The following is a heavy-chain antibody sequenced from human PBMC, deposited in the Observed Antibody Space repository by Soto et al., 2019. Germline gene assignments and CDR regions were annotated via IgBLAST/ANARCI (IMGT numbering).Heavy chain of an antibody. D-gene: IGHD2-2*01. CDR3: ARDHRSSTSCYVPSAFDI. CDR1: GFTFSSYS. CDR2: ISSSSSTI. V-gene: IGHV3-48*01. J-gene: IGHJ3*02. Sequence: EVQLVESGGGLVQPGGSLRLSCAASGFTFSSYSMNWVRQAPGKGLEWVSYISSSSSTIYYADSVKGRFTISRDNAKTPLYLQMKSLRAEDAALYYCARDHRSSTSCYVPSAFDIWGQGKMVTVSS.